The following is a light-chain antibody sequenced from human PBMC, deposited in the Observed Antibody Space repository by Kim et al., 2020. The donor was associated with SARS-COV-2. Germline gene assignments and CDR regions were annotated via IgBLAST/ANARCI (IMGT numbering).Light chain of an antibody. CDR2: DAS. CDR3: QQRSEWPRT. J-gene: IGKJ1*01. CDR1: QSVSSS. Sequence: IVLTQSPATLSQSPGERATLSCRASQSVSSSLAWYQQKPGQAPRLLIYDASNRATGIPARFSGSGSGTDFTLTISSLEPEDFAVYYCQQRSEWPRTFGQGTKVDIK. V-gene: IGKV3-11*01.